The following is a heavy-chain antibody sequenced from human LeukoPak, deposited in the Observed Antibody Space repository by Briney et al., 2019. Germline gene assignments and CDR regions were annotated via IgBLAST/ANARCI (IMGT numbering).Heavy chain of an antibody. CDR2: IFSNDEK. J-gene: IGHJ4*02. V-gene: IGHV2-26*01. CDR3: ARIRWEYYYGSGSYSFDY. Sequence: SGPTLVNPTETLTLTCTVSGFSLSNARMGVSWIRQPPGKALEWLAHIFSNDEKSYSTSLKSRLTIFKDTSKSQVVLTVTNMDPVDTATYYCARIRWEYYYGSGSYSFDYWGQGTLVTVSS. CDR1: GFSLSNARMG. D-gene: IGHD3-10*01.